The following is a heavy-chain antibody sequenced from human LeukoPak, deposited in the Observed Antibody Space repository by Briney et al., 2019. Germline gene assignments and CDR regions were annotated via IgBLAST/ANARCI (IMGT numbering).Heavy chain of an antibody. J-gene: IGHJ5*02. V-gene: IGHV3-23*01. CDR2: ISGGGGST. CDR1: GFTFSSYA. Sequence: GGSLRLSCAASGFTFSSYAMSWVRQAPGKGLEWVSAISGGGGSTYYADSVKGRFTISRDNSKNTLYLQMNSLRAEDTAVYYCAKEVVPAAKADNWFDPWGQGTLVTVSS. D-gene: IGHD2-2*01. CDR3: AKEVVPAAKADNWFDP.